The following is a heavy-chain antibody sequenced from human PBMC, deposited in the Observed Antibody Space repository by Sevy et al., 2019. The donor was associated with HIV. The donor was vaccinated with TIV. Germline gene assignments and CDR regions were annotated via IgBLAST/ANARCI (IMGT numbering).Heavy chain of an antibody. CDR3: ARDHLSAAPLGWLRLGYYYYYGMDV. Sequence: GGSLRLSCAASGFTFSSYWMHWVRQAPGKGLVWVSRINSDGSSTSYADSVKGRFTISRDNAKNTLYLQMNSLRAEDTAVYYCARDHLSAAPLGWLRLGYYYYYGMDVWGPGTTVTVSS. D-gene: IGHD5-12*01. CDR2: INSDGSST. J-gene: IGHJ6*02. V-gene: IGHV3-74*01. CDR1: GFTFSSYW.